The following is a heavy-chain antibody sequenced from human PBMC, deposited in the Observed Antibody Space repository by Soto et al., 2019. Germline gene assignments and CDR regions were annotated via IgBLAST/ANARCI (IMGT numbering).Heavy chain of an antibody. V-gene: IGHV5-10-1*01. Sequence: KISCKGSGYSFAGYWITWVRQKPLKGLEWMGRIDPSDSQTYYSPSFRGHVTISVTKSITTVFLQWSSLRASDTAMYYCARQIYDSDTGPNFQYYFDSWGQGTPVTVSS. D-gene: IGHD3-22*01. CDR3: ARQIYDSDTGPNFQYYFDS. CDR2: IDPSDSQT. J-gene: IGHJ4*02. CDR1: GYSFAGYW.